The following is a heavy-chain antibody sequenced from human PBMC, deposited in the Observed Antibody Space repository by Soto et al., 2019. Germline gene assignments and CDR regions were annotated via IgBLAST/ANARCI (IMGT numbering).Heavy chain of an antibody. CDR1: GYRFSDNG. J-gene: IGHJ6*02. CDR2: IIPIFGTA. D-gene: IGHD3-22*01. CDR3: ARTYDSSGYYPADYYYYGMDV. V-gene: IGHV1-69*13. Sequence: SVKVSCKASGYRFSDNGISWVRQAPGQGPEWMGGIIPIFGTANYAQKFQGRVTITADESTSTAYMELSSLRSEDTAVYYCARTYDSSGYYPADYYYYGMDVWGQGTTVTVSS.